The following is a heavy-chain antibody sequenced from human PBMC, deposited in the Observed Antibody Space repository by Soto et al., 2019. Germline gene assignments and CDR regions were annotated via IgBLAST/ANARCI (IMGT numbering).Heavy chain of an antibody. D-gene: IGHD5-12*01. Sequence: SVKVSCKASGGSFSNFGISWVRQAPGQGLEWMGGIVPVFGRPNYAQRFRGRLTITADESTSTGYMELISLRSDDTAVYYCAREVSGYNFWGQGTQATVSS. CDR3: AREVSGYNF. J-gene: IGHJ4*02. CDR2: IVPVFGRP. CDR1: GGSFSNFG. V-gene: IGHV1-69*13.